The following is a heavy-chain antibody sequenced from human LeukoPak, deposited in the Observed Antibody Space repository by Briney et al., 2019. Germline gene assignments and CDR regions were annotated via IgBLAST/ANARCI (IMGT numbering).Heavy chain of an antibody. D-gene: IGHD3-10*01. CDR3: ARGFGVRGAPPASMDV. J-gene: IGHJ6*02. CDR2: ISAYNGNT. V-gene: IGHV1-18*01. CDR1: GYTFTNYG. Sequence: ASVKVSCKPSGYTFTNYGISWVRQAPGQGLEWMGWISAYNGNTNYAQKLQGRVTMTTDTSTSTAYMELRSLRSDDTAVYYCARGFGVRGAPPASMDVWGQGTTVTVSS.